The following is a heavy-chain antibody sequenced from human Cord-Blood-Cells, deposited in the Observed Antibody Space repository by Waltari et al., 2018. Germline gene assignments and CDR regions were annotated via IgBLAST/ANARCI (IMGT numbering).Heavy chain of an antibody. CDR1: RYTFTEYY. J-gene: IGHJ4*02. V-gene: IGHV1-69-2*01. Sequence: DVHLAQSGAEVKKPAAHVKISCKLARYTFTEYYMHWVQLAPGKGLEWMGLVDPEDGETIYAEKFQGRVTITADTSTDTAYMELSSLRSEDTAVYYCATVLSYWGQGTLVTVSS. CDR3: ATVLSY. CDR2: VDPEDGET.